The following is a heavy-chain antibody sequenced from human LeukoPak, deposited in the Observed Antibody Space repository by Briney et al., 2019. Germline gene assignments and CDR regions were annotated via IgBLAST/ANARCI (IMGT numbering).Heavy chain of an antibody. J-gene: IGHJ3*02. CDR1: GGTFSSYA. CDR2: IIPIFGTA. V-gene: IGHV1-69*01. Sequence: SVKVSCKASGGTFSSYAISWVRQAPGQGLEWMGGIIPIFGTANYAQKFQGRVTITADESTSTAYMELSSLRSEDTAVYYCAREGIVATPMFAFDIWGQGTMVTVSS. D-gene: IGHD5-12*01. CDR3: AREGIVATPMFAFDI.